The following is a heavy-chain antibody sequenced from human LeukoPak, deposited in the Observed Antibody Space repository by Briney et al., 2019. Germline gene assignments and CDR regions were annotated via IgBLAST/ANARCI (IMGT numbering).Heavy chain of an antibody. J-gene: IGHJ4*02. CDR1: GFTFKTYG. CDR3: AKGAYYDYVWGSLDRYYFDY. CDR2: IRYDGSNT. V-gene: IGHV3-30*02. Sequence: GGSLRLSCAASGFTFKTYGMHWVRQAPGNGLEWVAFIRYDGSNTYYADSVKGRFTISRDNSKHTLYLQMNSLRAEDTAMYYCAKGAYYDYVWGSLDRYYFDYWGQGTLVTVSS. D-gene: IGHD3-16*01.